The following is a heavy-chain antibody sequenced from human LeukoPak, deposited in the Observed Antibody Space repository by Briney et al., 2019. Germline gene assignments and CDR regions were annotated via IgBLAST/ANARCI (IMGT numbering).Heavy chain of an antibody. J-gene: IGHJ4*02. CDR2: INHSGST. CDR1: GGSFSGYY. Sequence: SETLSLTCAVYGGSFSGYYWSWIRQPPGKGLEWIGEINHSGSTNYNPSLKSRATISVDTSKNQFSLKLSSVTAADTAVYYCARQSVVAITMIVVVITGFDYWGQGTLVTVSS. CDR3: ARQSVVAITMIVVVITGFDY. V-gene: IGHV4-34*01. D-gene: IGHD3-22*01.